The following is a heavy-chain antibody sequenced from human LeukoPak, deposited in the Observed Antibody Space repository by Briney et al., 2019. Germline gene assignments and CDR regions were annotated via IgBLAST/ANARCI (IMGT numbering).Heavy chain of an antibody. CDR1: GSTFSSYA. CDR2: ISYDGSNK. J-gene: IGHJ6*04. CDR3: ARVSAYCSSTSCYYYYGMDV. Sequence: GRSLRLSCAASGSTFSSYAMHWVRQAPGKGLEWVAVISYDGSNKYYADSVKGRFTISRDNSKNTLYLQMNSLRAEDTAVYYCARVSAYCSSTSCYYYYGMDVWGIGTTVTVSS. V-gene: IGHV3-30*04. D-gene: IGHD2-2*01.